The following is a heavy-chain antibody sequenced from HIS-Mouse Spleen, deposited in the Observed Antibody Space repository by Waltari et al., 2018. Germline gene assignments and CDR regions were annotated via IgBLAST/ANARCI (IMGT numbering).Heavy chain of an antibody. D-gene: IGHD6-13*01. CDR1: GYTFTGYY. J-gene: IGHJ4*02. V-gene: IGHV1-2*02. Sequence: QVQLVQSGAEVKKPGASVKVSCKASGYTFTGYYMQWVRQAPGQGLEWLGLNNPNSGGTNYAQKFQCRVTMTRDTSISTAYVELSRLRSDDTAVYYCARSPSGSSWYDYLGQGTLVTVSS. CDR3: ARSPSGSSWYDY. CDR2: NNPNSGGT.